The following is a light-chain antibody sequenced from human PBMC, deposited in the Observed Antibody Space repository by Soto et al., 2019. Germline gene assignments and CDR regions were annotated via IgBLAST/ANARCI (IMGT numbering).Light chain of an antibody. CDR3: SSYTRPTKRV. CDR1: SSDVGGYNY. CDR2: EVS. J-gene: IGLJ1*01. V-gene: IGLV2-14*03. Sequence: QSVLTQPASVSGSPGQSITISCTGTSSDVGGYNYVSWYQQHPGKGPKLMIYEVSNRPSGVSNRFSGSKSGNTATLTISGLQAEDEPDYYCSSYTRPTKRVFETGPKVP.